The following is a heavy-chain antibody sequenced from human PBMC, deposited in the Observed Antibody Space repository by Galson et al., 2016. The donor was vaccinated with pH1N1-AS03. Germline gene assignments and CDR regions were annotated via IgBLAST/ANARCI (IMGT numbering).Heavy chain of an antibody. CDR3: ARSHPAFDSSGYYYDY. CDR1: GYTFTGYY. Sequence: SVKVSCKASGYTFTGYYVHWVRQAPGQGLEWMGWINPNSGGANYAQKFQGRITMTRDTSISTAYMELSRLRSGDTAVYYCARSHPAFDSSGYYYDYWGQGTLVTVSS. CDR2: INPNSGGA. J-gene: IGHJ4*02. V-gene: IGHV1-2*02. D-gene: IGHD3-22*01.